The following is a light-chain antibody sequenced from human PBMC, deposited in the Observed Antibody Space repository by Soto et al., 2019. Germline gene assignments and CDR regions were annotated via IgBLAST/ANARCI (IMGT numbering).Light chain of an antibody. J-gene: IGKJ1*01. V-gene: IGKV3-15*01. Sequence: ELVMTQSPATLSVSPGARATLSCRASQSVSSNLAWYQQKPGQAPSVLIYGASTRATGIPARFIVIGSGTEFTLPLTSLQSEDFAVDDCQQYLNWPTFGQGTKVDIK. CDR3: QQYLNWPT. CDR2: GAS. CDR1: QSVSSN.